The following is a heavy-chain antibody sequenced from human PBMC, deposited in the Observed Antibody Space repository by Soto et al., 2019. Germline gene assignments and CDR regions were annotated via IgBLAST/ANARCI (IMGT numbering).Heavy chain of an antibody. CDR2: ISHDGSNK. V-gene: IGHV3-30*18. J-gene: IGHJ6*02. D-gene: IGHD3-3*01. Sequence: GGSLRVSCAASGFTFSSYVMHWVRQSPGKGLEWVAFISHDGSNKYYGDSMKGRIAMSRDNSKSTLYLQMSSLRAEDTAVYYCTKRRNVLRFLEWSSGMEVWGQGTTVTVSS. CDR3: TKRRNVLRFLEWSSGMEV. CDR1: GFTFSSYV.